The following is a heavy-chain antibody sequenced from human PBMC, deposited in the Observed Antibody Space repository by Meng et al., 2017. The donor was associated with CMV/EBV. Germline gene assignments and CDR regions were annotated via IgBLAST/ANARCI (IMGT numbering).Heavy chain of an antibody. CDR2: INSDGSST. Sequence: LSLTCAASGFAFSSYALHWVRQAPGKGLVWVSRINSDGSSTSYADSVKGRFTISRDNAKNTLYLQMNSLRAEDTAVYYCARVVRGGSYLGGDYFDYWGQGTLVTVSS. CDR3: ARVVRGGSYLGGDYFDY. J-gene: IGHJ4*02. D-gene: IGHD1-26*01. V-gene: IGHV3-74*01. CDR1: GFAFSSYA.